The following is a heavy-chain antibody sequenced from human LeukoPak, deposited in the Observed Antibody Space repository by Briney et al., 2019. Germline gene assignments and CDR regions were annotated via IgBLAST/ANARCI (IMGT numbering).Heavy chain of an antibody. CDR1: GGSFSGYY. CDR3: TRLVVPAAIRFYYYYYMDV. Sequence: SETLSLTCAVYGGSFSGYYWSWIRQPPGEGLGCIGEINHSGSTNYNPSLKSRDTISVDTSKNQFSLKLSSVTAADTAVYYCTRLVVPAAIRFYYYYYMDVWGKGTTVTVSS. CDR2: INHSGST. J-gene: IGHJ6*03. D-gene: IGHD2-2*02. V-gene: IGHV4-34*01.